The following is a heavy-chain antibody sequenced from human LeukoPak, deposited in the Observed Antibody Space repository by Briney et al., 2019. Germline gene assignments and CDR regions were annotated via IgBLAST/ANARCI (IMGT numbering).Heavy chain of an antibody. CDR3: AREDYYGSGSPWYFDL. D-gene: IGHD3-10*01. Sequence: GGSLRLSCAASGFTFSSYSMNWVRQAPGKGLEWVSSISSSSYIYYADSVKGRFTISRDNAKNSLYLQMNSLRAEDTAVYYCAREDYYGSGSPWYFDLWGRGTLVTVSS. V-gene: IGHV3-21*01. CDR2: ISSSSYI. CDR1: GFTFSSYS. J-gene: IGHJ2*01.